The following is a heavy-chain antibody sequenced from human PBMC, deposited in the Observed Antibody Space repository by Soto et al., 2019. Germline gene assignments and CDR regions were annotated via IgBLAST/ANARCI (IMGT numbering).Heavy chain of an antibody. Sequence: GGSLRLSCAASGFTFSSYGMHWVRQAPGKGLEWVAVISYDGSNKYYADSVKGRFTISRDNSKNTLYLQMNSLRAEDTAVYYCANEMDTKCAADAFDIWGQGTMVTVSS. CDR1: GFTFSSYG. J-gene: IGHJ3*02. CDR2: ISYDGSNK. D-gene: IGHD5-18*01. V-gene: IGHV3-30*18. CDR3: ANEMDTKCAADAFDI.